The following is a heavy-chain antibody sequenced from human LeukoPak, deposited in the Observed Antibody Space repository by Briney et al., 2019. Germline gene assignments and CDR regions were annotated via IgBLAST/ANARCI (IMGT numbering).Heavy chain of an antibody. D-gene: IGHD2-2*01. CDR3: AKDPSSRASWFDP. CDR1: GGTFSSYA. J-gene: IGHJ5*02. CDR2: IIPILGIA. Sequence: ASVKVSCKASGGTFSSYAISWVRQAPGQGLEWMGRIIPILGIANYAQKFQGRVTITADKSTSTAYMELSSLTSEDTAVYYCAKDPSSRASWFDPWGQGTLVTVSS. V-gene: IGHV1-69*04.